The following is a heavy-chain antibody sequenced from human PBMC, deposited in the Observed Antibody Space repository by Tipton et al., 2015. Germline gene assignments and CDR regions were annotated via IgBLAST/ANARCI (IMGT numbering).Heavy chain of an antibody. CDR1: GFTFSSYV. Sequence: SLRLSCAASGFTFSSYVMAWVRQTPGKGLEWVSAIGTAGDTYYAGSVKGRFTISREDAKNSLYLQMNSLRAGDTAVYYCARESVGGGLAAFDIWGQGTMVTVSS. V-gene: IGHV3-13*01. D-gene: IGHD3-16*01. CDR2: IGTAGDT. J-gene: IGHJ3*02. CDR3: ARESVGGGLAAFDI.